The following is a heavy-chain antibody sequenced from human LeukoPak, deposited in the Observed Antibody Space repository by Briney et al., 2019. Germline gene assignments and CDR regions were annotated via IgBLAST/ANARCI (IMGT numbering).Heavy chain of an antibody. J-gene: IGHJ3*02. Sequence: ASVKVSCKASGGTFSSYAISWVRQAPGQGLEWMGGIIPIFGTANYAQKFQGRVTITADESTSTAYMELSSLRSEDTAVYYCAREGSYYDSSGYQSHDAFDIWGQGTMATVSS. D-gene: IGHD3-22*01. CDR3: AREGSYYDSSGYQSHDAFDI. CDR1: GGTFSSYA. V-gene: IGHV1-69*13. CDR2: IIPIFGTA.